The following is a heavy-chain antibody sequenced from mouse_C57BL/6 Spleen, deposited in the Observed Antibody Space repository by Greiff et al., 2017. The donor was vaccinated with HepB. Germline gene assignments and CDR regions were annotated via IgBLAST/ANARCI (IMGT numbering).Heavy chain of an antibody. V-gene: IGHV1-69*01. J-gene: IGHJ3*01. CDR1: GYTFTSYW. Sequence: QVQLQQSGAELVMPGASVKLSCKASGYTFTSYWMHWVKQRPGQGLEWIGEIDPSDSYTNYNQKFKGKSTLTVDKSSSTAYMQLSSLTSEDSAVYYCARPSLRAWFAYWGQGTLVTVSA. CDR2: IDPSDSYT. CDR3: ARPSLRAWFAY.